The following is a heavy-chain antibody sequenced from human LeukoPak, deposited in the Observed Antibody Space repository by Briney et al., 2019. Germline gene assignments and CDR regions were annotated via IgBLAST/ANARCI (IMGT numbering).Heavy chain of an antibody. CDR2: IYHSGST. CDR1: GYSISSGYY. J-gene: IGHJ4*02. V-gene: IGHV4-38-2*01. CDR3: ARRWILYYFDY. Sequence: PSETLSLTCAVSGYSISSGYYWGWIRQPPGKGLEWIGSIYHSGSTYYNPSLKSRVTISVDTSKHQFSLKLSSGTAADTAVYYCARRWILYYFDYWGQGTLVTVSS. D-gene: IGHD2-2*03.